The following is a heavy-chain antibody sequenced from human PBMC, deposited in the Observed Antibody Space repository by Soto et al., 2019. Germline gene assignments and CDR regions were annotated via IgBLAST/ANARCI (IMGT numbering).Heavy chain of an antibody. J-gene: IGHJ1*01. CDR2: ISYDGSDK. D-gene: IGHD3-22*01. CDR1: GFTFSSYG. Sequence: PGGSLRLSCAASGFTFSSYGMHWVRQAPGEGLEWVALISYDGSDKYYGDSVKGRFTISRDNSKNTLYMQMNSLRPEDTAVYYCAKGDYYDSSGYYSEYFQHWGQGTLVTVSS. CDR3: AKGDYYDSSGYYSEYFQH. V-gene: IGHV3-30*18.